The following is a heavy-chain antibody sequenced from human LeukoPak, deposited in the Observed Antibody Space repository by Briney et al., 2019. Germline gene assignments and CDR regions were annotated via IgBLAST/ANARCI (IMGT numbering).Heavy chain of an antibody. CDR1: AYTFTSYG. D-gene: IGHD1-7*01. CDR2: ISAYNGNT. Sequence: ASVKVSCKASAYTFTSYGISWVRQAPGQGLEWMGWISAYNGNTNYAQNLQGRVTITADESTSTAYMELSSLRSEDAALYYCARVTHTELSTWFDPWGQGTLVTVSS. CDR3: ARVTHTELSTWFDP. J-gene: IGHJ5*02. V-gene: IGHV1-18*01.